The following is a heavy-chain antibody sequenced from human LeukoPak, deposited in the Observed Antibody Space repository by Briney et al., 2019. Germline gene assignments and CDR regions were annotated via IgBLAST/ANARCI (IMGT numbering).Heavy chain of an antibody. J-gene: IGHJ4*02. V-gene: IGHV1-18*01. Sequence: GASVKVSCKASGYTFISYGLTWVRQAPGQGVECMGWIRAYNGNTHYAQKLQGRVTMTTDTSTSTASMELRSLRSDDTAVYYCARDPYDYGTYYYDSSGYLYWGQGTLVTVSS. CDR1: GYTFISYG. CDR2: IRAYNGNT. D-gene: IGHD3-22*01. CDR3: ARDPYDYGTYYYDSSGYLY.